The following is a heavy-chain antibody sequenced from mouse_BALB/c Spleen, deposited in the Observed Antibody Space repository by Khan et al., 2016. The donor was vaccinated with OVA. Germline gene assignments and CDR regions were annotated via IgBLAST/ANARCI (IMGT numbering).Heavy chain of an antibody. CDR3: AREWGAWFAY. J-gene: IGHJ3*01. CDR1: GYTFTDYY. CDR2: INPGSGNS. Sequence: QVQLKQSGAELARPGASVKLSCKASGYTFTDYYIDWVKQRTGQGLEWIGEINPGSGNSYYNEKFKGKATLTADKSSNTPFVQLSSLTSDDSAVYFFAREWGAWFAYWGQGTLVTVSA. V-gene: IGHV1-77*01.